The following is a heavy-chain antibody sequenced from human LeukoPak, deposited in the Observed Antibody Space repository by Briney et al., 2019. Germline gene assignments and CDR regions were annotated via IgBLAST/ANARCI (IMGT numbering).Heavy chain of an antibody. J-gene: IGHJ6*02. CDR1: GYTFTSYG. D-gene: IGHD2-15*01. Sequence: ASVKVSCKASGYTFTSYGISWVRQAAGQGLEWMGWISAYNGNTNYAQKLQGRVTMTTDTSTSTAYMELRSLRSDDMAVYYCARDQVYCSGGSCYWVDYYYYYGMDVWGQGTTVTVSS. CDR3: ARDQVYCSGGSCYWVDYYYYYGMDV. V-gene: IGHV1-18*03. CDR2: ISAYNGNT.